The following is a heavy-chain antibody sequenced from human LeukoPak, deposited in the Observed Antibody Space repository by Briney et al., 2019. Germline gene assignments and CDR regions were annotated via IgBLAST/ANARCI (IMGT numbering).Heavy chain of an antibody. V-gene: IGHV4-4*02. CDR2: IYHSEST. D-gene: IGHD3-9*01. J-gene: IGHJ4*02. CDR3: ARSHDILTGYYVFDY. Sequence: PSGTLSLTCAVSGGSISSSNWWSWVRQPPGKGLEWIGEIYHSESTNYNPSLKSRVTTSVDKSKNRFSLKLTSVTAADTAVYYCARSHDILTGYYVFDYWGQGTLVTVSS. CDR1: GGSISSSNW.